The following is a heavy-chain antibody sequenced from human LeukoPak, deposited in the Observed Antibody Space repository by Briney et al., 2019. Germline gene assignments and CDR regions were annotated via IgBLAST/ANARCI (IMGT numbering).Heavy chain of an antibody. Sequence: PGGSLRLSCAASGFTFSAYDMSWVRQAPGKGLEWVSAISGSGGTTYYADSVKGRFTISRDNSKNTLYLQMNSLRAEDTAVYYCAKPYISGWYGSFAYWGQGTLVTVSS. J-gene: IGHJ4*02. V-gene: IGHV3-23*01. CDR2: ISGSGGTT. CDR3: AKPYISGWYGSFAY. D-gene: IGHD6-19*01. CDR1: GFTFSAYD.